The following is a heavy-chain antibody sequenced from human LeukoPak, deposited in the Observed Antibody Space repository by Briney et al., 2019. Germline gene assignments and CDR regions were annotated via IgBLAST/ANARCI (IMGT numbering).Heavy chain of an antibody. V-gene: IGHV4-4*02. D-gene: IGHD3-22*01. CDR2: MYLSGTT. J-gene: IGHJ4*02. CDR3: AGLVGRYSSGLYYYYFDY. CDR1: GDSINSLDL. Sequence: SGTLSLTCTVSGDSINSLDLWSWVRQPPGKGLEWIGEMYLSGTTHSNPSVKGRVTISIDKSKNQFFLNLSSVTAADTAVYYCAGLVGRYSSGLYYYYFDYWGQGTLVTVSS.